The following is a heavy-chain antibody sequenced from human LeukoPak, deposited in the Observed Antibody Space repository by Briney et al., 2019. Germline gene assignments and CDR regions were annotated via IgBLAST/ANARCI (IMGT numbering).Heavy chain of an antibody. V-gene: IGHV4-4*02. D-gene: IGHD3-22*01. CDR2: MYLSGTT. J-gene: IGHJ4*02. CDR3: AGLVGRYSSGLYYYYFDY. CDR1: GDSINSLDL. Sequence: SGTLSLTCTVSGDSINSLDLWSWVRQPPGKGLEWIGEMYLSGTTHSNPSVKGRVTISIDKSKNQFFLNLSSVTAADTAVYYCAGLVGRYSSGLYYYYFDYWGQGTLVTVSS.